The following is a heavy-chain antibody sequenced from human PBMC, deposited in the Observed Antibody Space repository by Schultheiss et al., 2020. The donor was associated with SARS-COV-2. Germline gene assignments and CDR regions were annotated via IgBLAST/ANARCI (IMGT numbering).Heavy chain of an antibody. CDR3: ARGSIAVAGTHYFDY. D-gene: IGHD6-19*01. J-gene: IGHJ4*02. CDR2: ISYDGSNK. Sequence: GGSLRLSCAASGFTFSSYAMHWVRQAPGKGLDWVAVISYDGSNKYYADSVKGRFTISRDNSKNTLYLQMNSLRAEDTAVYYCARGSIAVAGTHYFDYWGQGTLVTVSS. V-gene: IGHV3-30*04. CDR1: GFTFSSYA.